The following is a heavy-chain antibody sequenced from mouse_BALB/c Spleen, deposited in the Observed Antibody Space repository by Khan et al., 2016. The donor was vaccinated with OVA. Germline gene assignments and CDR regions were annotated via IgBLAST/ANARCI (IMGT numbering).Heavy chain of an antibody. CDR1: GFSISNYG. D-gene: IGHD1-3*01. V-gene: IGHV2-9*02. CDR3: ARAFYNGAWFAY. CDR2: IWAGGRT. J-gene: IGHJ3*01. Sequence: QVQLKQSGPGLVAPSQTLSITCTVSGFSISNYGVHWVRQPPGKGLEWLGVIWAGGRTNHNSALMSRLSISKDNSKNQVFLKMNSLQTSDTAMYYCARAFYNGAWFAYWGQWTLVTVSA.